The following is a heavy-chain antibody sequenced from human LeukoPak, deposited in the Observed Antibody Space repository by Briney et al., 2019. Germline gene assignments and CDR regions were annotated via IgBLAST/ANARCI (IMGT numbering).Heavy chain of an antibody. CDR1: GGSFSGYY. V-gene: IGHV4-34*01. CDR3: ARIARSGYSSWFDP. D-gene: IGHD3-3*01. Sequence: SETLSHTCAVYGGSFSGYYWSWIRQPPGKGLEWIGEINHSGSTNYNPSLKSRVTISVDTSKNQFSLKLSSVTAADTAVYYCARIARSGYSSWFDPWGQGTLVTVSS. CDR2: INHSGST. J-gene: IGHJ5*02.